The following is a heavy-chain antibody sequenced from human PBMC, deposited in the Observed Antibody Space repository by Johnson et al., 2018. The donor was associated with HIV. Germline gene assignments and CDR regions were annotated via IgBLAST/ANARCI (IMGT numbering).Heavy chain of an antibody. CDR1: GFTFSSYA. J-gene: IGHJ3*02. Sequence: QVQLVESGGGVVQPGRSLRLSCAASGFTFSSYAMHWVRQAPGKGLEWVSVIYSGGSTYYADSVKGRFTISRDNSKNTLYLQMNSLRAEDTAVYYCATGDGRGAFDIWGQGTMVTVSS. V-gene: IGHV3-NL1*01. D-gene: IGHD7-27*01. CDR3: ATGDGRGAFDI. CDR2: IYSGGST.